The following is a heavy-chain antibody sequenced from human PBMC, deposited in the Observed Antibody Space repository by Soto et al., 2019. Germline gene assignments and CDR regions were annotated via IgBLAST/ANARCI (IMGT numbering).Heavy chain of an antibody. CDR2: ISSSSSTI. J-gene: IGHJ2*01. CDR1: GFTFSSYS. V-gene: IGHV3-48*01. D-gene: IGHD3-22*01. Sequence: PGGSLRLSCAASGFTFSSYSMNWVRQAPGKGLEWVSYISSSSSTIYYADSVKGRFTISRDNAKNSLYLQMNSLRAEDTAVYYCARGYDSSGYGYWYFDLWGRGTLVTVSS. CDR3: ARGYDSSGYGYWYFDL.